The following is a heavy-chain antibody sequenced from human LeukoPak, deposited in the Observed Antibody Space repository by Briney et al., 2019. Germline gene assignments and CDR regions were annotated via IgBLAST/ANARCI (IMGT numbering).Heavy chain of an antibody. Sequence: SQTLSLTCTVSGGSISSGDYYWSWIRQPPGKGLEWIGYIYYSGSTYYSPSLKSRITISVDTSKNQFSLKLSSVTAADTAVYYCARPLRPLWYFDLWGRGTLVTVSS. J-gene: IGHJ2*01. CDR1: GGSISSGDYY. CDR3: ARPLRPLWYFDL. CDR2: IYYSGST. V-gene: IGHV4-30-4*01.